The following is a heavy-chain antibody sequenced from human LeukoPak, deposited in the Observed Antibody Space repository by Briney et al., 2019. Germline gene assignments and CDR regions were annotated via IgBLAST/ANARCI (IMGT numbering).Heavy chain of an antibody. CDR1: KDTFTIYD. Sequence: GPSVKVSCKASKDTFTIYDVNWVRQATGLRLEWMGWMNPNSGNTGYAQKFQGRVTMTMNSSISTAYMELTSLTSEDTAVYYCARSTMGARGTYDYWGQGTLVTVSS. D-gene: IGHD1-26*01. V-gene: IGHV1-8*01. CDR3: ARSTMGARGTYDY. CDR2: MNPNSGNT. J-gene: IGHJ4*02.